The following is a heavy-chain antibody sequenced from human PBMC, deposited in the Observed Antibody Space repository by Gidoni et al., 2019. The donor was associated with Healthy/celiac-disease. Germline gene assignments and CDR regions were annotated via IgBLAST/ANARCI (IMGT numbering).Heavy chain of an antibody. D-gene: IGHD2-2*01. CDR3: ARDRSQSYVVDY. J-gene: IGHJ4*02. CDR2: ISYDGSNK. V-gene: IGHV3-30-3*01. CDR1: GFPFSSYA. Sequence: QVQLVESGGGVVQPGRSLRLSCAASGFPFSSYAMHWVRQAPGKGLEWVAVISYDGSNKYYADSVKGRFTISRDNSKNTLYLQMNSLRAEDTAVYYCARDRSQSYVVDYWGQGTLVTVSS.